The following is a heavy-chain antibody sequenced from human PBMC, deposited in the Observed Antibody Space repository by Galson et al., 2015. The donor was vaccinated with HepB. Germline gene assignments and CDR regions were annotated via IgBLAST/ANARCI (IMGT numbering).Heavy chain of an antibody. CDR2: IIPIFGTA. V-gene: IGHV1-69*13. CDR1: GGTFSSYA. J-gene: IGHJ6*02. CDR3: ARDPSLWFGEFPYYYGMDV. D-gene: IGHD3-10*01. Sequence: SVKVSCKASGGTFSSYAISWVRQAPGQGLEWMGGIIPIFGTANYAQKFQGRVTITADESTSTAYMELSSLRSEDTAVYYCARDPSLWFGEFPYYYGMDVWGQGTTVTVSS.